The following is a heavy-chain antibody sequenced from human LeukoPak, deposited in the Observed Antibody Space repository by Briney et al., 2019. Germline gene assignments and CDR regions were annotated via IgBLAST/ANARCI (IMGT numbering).Heavy chain of an antibody. V-gene: IGHV4-4*02. J-gene: IGHJ5*02. Sequence: SGTLSLPCAVSGGSISSSNRWSWVRQPPGKGLEWIGEIYHSGSTNYNPSLKSRVTISVDKSKNQFSLKLSSVTAADTAVYYCASRTVVTPRYNWFDPWGQGTLVTVSS. D-gene: IGHD4-23*01. CDR3: ASRTVVTPRYNWFDP. CDR2: IYHSGST. CDR1: GGSISSSNR.